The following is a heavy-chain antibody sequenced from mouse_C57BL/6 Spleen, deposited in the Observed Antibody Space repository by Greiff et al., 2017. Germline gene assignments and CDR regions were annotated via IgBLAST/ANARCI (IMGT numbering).Heavy chain of an antibody. CDR2: ISSGSSTI. D-gene: IGHD2-5*01. J-gene: IGHJ4*01. V-gene: IGHV5-17*01. CDR3: ARHYSNYGYAMDY. Sequence: EVQGVESGGGLVKPGGSLKLSCAASGFTFSDYGMHWVRQAPEKGLEWVAYISSGSSTISYADTVKGRFTISRDNAKNTLFLQMTSLRSEDTAMYYCARHYSNYGYAMDYWGQGTSVTVSS. CDR1: GFTFSDYG.